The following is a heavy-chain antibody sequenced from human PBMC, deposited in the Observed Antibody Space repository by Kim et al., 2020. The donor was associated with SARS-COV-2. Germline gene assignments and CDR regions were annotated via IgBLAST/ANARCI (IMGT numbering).Heavy chain of an antibody. J-gene: IGHJ6*02. CDR1: GGTVSSYA. CDR2: IIPIFGTA. Sequence: SVKVSCKASGGTVSSYAISWVRQAPGQGLEWMGGIIPIFGTANYAQKFQGRVTITADESTSTAYMELSSLRSEDTAVYYCARDCSSTSCYEVTYYYYGMDVWGQGTTVTVSS. CDR3: ARDCSSTSCYEVTYYYYGMDV. V-gene: IGHV1-69*13. D-gene: IGHD2-2*01.